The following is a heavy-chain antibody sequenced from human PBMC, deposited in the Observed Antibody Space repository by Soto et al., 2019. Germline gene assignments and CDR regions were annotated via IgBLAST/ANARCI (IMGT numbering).Heavy chain of an antibody. J-gene: IGHJ4*02. Sequence: QVQLVQSGAEVKKPGASVKVSCTASGYTFTNYGVSWVRQAPGQGLEWMGWINTYKGNTNYAQKFQGRVTMTTDTSTSTAYMELRSLRSDDTAIYYCAKVQEKWSKFFDYWGQGTLVTVSS. CDR2: INTYKGNT. CDR3: AKVQEKWSKFFDY. D-gene: IGHD2-15*01. V-gene: IGHV1-18*01. CDR1: GYTFTNYG.